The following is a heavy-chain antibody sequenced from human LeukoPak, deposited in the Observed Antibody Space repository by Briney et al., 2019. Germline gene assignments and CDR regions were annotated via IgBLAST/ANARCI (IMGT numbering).Heavy chain of an antibody. CDR1: RFTFSSYT. CDR3: ASKLLPAAEQGLAY. Sequence: GGSLRLSCAASRFTFSSYTMNWVRRAPGKGLEWVSSISSSSSYIYYADSVKGRFTISRDNAKNSLYLQMHSLRVEDTAVYYCASKLLPAAEQGLAYWGQGTLVTVSS. CDR2: ISSSSSYI. V-gene: IGHV3-21*04. J-gene: IGHJ4*02. D-gene: IGHD2-2*01.